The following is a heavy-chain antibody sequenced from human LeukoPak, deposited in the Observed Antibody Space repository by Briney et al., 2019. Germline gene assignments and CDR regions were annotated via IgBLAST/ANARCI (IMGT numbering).Heavy chain of an antibody. Sequence: GASVKVSCKASGYTFTGYYMHWVRQAPGQGLEWMGWINPNSGGTNYAQKFQGRVTMTRDTFISTAYMELSRLRSDDTAVYYCARDPSYGGKLDYWGQGTLVTVSS. J-gene: IGHJ4*02. CDR1: GYTFTGYY. CDR3: ARDPSYGGKLDY. V-gene: IGHV1-2*02. D-gene: IGHD4-23*01. CDR2: INPNSGGT.